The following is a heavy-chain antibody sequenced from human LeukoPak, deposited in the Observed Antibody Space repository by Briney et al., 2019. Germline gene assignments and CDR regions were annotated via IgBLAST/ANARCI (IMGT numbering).Heavy chain of an antibody. CDR1: GFTFSSYA. CDR3: AKSLIDIVGATEDWFDP. Sequence: GGSLRLSCAASGFTFSSYAMSWVRQAPGKGLEWVSAISGSGGSTYYADSVKGRFTISRDNSKNTLYLQMNSLRAEDTAVYYCAKSLIDIVGATEDWFDPWGQGTLVTVSS. V-gene: IGHV3-23*01. J-gene: IGHJ5*02. D-gene: IGHD1-26*01. CDR2: ISGSGGST.